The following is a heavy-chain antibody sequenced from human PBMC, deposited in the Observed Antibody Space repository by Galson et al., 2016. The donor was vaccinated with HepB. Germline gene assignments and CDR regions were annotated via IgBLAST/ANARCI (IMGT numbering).Heavy chain of an antibody. V-gene: IGHV1-2*02. CDR1: GYTFTGHY. J-gene: IGHJ4*02. Sequence: SVKVSCKASGYTFTGHYIHWVRQAPGQGLEWMGWINPNSGGTKFAVKFQGRVTVTRDTSTSIAYMELSRLRSDDTAVYFCARAGLRYFDWFSPYYFDHWGQGTLVTVSS. D-gene: IGHD3-9*01. CDR3: ARAGLRYFDWFSPYYFDH. CDR2: INPNSGGT.